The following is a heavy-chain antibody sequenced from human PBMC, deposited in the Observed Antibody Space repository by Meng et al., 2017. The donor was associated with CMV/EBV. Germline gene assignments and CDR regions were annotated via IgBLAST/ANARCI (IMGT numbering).Heavy chain of an antibody. V-gene: IGHV1-46*01. J-gene: IGHJ5*02. D-gene: IGHD3-3*01. CDR1: GYTFSNYY. CDR2: INPTGGST. CDR3: ARDFGQLRFLEWLSRTWFDP. Sequence: ASVKVSCKASGYTFSNYYMHWVRQAPGQGLEWMGVINPTGGSTNYAQKFQGRVTMTRDTSTSTAYMELRSLRSDDTAVYYCARDFGQLRFLEWLSRTWFDPWGQGTLVTVSS.